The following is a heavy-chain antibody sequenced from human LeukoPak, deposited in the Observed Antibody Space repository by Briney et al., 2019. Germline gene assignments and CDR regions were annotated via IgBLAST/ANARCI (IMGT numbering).Heavy chain of an antibody. V-gene: IGHV1-24*01. CDR2: FDPEDGET. CDR3: ATGPQTGYYRY. D-gene: IGHD3-9*01. CDR1: GYTFTSYY. Sequence: ASVKVSCKASGYTFTSYYMHWVRQAPGKGLEWMGGFDPEDGETIYAQKFQGRVTMTEDTSTDTAYMELSSLRSEDTAVYYCATGPQTGYYRYWGQGTLVTVSS. J-gene: IGHJ4*02.